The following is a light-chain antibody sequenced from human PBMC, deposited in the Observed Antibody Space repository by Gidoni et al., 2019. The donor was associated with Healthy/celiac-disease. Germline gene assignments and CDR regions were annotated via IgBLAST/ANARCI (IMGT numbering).Light chain of an antibody. CDR3: QQLNSYPPEVT. J-gene: IGKJ3*01. V-gene: IGKV1-9*01. CDR2: AAS. CDR1: QGISSY. Sequence: DIQLTQSPSFLSASVGDRVTITCRASQGISSYLAWYQQTPGKAPKLLIYAASTLQSGVPSRFSGSGSGTEFTLTISSLQPEDFATYYCQQLNSYPPEVTFGPGTKVDIK.